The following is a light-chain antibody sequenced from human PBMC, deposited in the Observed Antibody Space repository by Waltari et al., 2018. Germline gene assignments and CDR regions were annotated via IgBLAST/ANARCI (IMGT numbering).Light chain of an antibody. CDR3: SSSTSSITWV. V-gene: IGLV2-18*03. CDR1: SSDVGNYNH. J-gene: IGLJ3*02. CDR2: EVT. Sequence: QSALTQPPSVSGSPGQSVTISCTGTSSDVGNYNHVSWYQQSPGTAPKLIIYEVTNRPSGFPDRFSGSKSGNTASRTTSGLQAEDESDYYCSSSTSSITWVFGGGTKLTVL.